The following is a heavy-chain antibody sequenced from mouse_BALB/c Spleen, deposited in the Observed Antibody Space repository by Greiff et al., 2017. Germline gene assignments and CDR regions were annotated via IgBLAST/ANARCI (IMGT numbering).Heavy chain of an antibody. J-gene: IGHJ3*01. V-gene: IGHV1-5*01. D-gene: IGHD1-1*02. CDR2: IYPGNSDT. Sequence: EVQLQQSGTVLARPGASVKMSCKASGYTFTSYWMHWVKQRPGQGLEWIGAIYPGNSDTSYNQKFKGKAKLTAVTSTSTAYMELSSLTNEDSAVYYCSLDYGTGFAYWGQGTLVTVSA. CDR1: GYTFTSYW. CDR3: SLDYGTGFAY.